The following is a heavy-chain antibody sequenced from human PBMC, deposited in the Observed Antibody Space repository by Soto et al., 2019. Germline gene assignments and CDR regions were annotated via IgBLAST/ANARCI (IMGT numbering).Heavy chain of an antibody. Sequence: GGSLRLSCAASGFTFSSYSMNWVRQAPGKGLEWVSYISSSNSTIYYAESVKGRFTISRDNAKNSLYLQINILRAEDTVVYYCARGLYYYDSSGYYWGQGTLVTVSS. D-gene: IGHD3-22*01. V-gene: IGHV3-48*01. CDR2: ISSSNSTI. CDR1: GFTFSSYS. J-gene: IGHJ4*02. CDR3: ARGLYYYDSSGYY.